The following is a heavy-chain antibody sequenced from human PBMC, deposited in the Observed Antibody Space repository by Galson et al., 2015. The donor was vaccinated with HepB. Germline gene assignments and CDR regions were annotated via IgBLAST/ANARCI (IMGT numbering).Heavy chain of an antibody. V-gene: IGHV3-49*04. CDR2: IRSKAYGGTT. D-gene: IGHD5-18*01. J-gene: IGHJ6*02. CDR1: GFTVSGNY. CDR3: TREDGAMAQTYYYYGMDV. Sequence: SLRLSCAASGFTVSGNYMSWVRQALGKGLEWVGFIRSKAYGGTTEYAASVKGRFTISRDDSKSIAYLQMNSLKTEDTAVYYCTREDGAMAQTYYYYGMDVWGQGTTVTVSS.